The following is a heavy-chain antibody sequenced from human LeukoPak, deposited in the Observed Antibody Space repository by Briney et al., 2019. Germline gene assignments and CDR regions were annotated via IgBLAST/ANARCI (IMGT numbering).Heavy chain of an antibody. D-gene: IGHD6-19*01. V-gene: IGHV3-48*03. Sequence: PGGSLRLSCAASGFTVSSYEMNWVRQAPGKGLEWVSYISTSGTTIYYADSVKGRFTISRDNAKNSLYLQMNSLRAEDTAVYYCASMGAVAVNYRGQGTLVTVSS. J-gene: IGHJ4*02. CDR3: ASMGAVAVNY. CDR2: ISTSGTTI. CDR1: GFTVSSYE.